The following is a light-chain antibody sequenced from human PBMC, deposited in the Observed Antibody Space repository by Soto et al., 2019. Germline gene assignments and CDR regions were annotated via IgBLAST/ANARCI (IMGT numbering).Light chain of an antibody. CDR3: QQYATSPQT. Sequence: DTVLTQFPDTLSLSPGDRASLSCRASQSVISSYLAWYQQKPGQAPRLLIYAASSRASDIPDRFTGSGSGTDFTLTISRLEPEDFAMYFCQQYATSPQTFGQGTKVEIK. V-gene: IGKV3-20*01. J-gene: IGKJ2*01. CDR2: AAS. CDR1: QSVISSY.